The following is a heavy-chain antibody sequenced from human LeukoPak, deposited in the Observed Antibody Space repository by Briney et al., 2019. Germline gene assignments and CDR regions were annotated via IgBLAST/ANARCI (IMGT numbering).Heavy chain of an antibody. CDR1: GYSISSGYY. D-gene: IGHD3-3*01. CDR2: IYHSGST. J-gene: IGHJ5*02. CDR3: ARVTITIFGVVQRWFDP. V-gene: IGHV4-38-2*02. Sequence: SETLSLTCTVSGYSISSGYYWGWIRQPPGKGLEWIGSIYHSGSTYYNPSLKSRVTISVDTSKNQFSLKLSSVTAADTAVCYCARVTITIFGVVQRWFDPWGQGTLVTVSS.